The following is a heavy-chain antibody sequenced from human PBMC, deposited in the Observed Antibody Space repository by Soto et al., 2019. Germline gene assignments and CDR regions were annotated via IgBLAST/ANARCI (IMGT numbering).Heavy chain of an antibody. Sequence: GGSLRLSCAASGFTFSSYGMHWVRQAPGKGLEWVAVISYDGSNKYYADSVKGRFTISRDNSKNTLYLQMNSLRAEDTAVYYCAKGAEYDFWSGYYDYWGQGTLVTVSS. CDR1: GFTFSSYG. V-gene: IGHV3-30*18. D-gene: IGHD3-3*01. CDR2: ISYDGSNK. J-gene: IGHJ4*02. CDR3: AKGAEYDFWSGYYDY.